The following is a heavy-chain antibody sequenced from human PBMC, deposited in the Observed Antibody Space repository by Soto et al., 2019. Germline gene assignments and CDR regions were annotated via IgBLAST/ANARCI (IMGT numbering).Heavy chain of an antibody. CDR2: IIPIFGTA. J-gene: IGHJ4*02. CDR1: GGTFSSYA. D-gene: IGHD3-22*01. CDR3: ARVYYDSSGYYYGPHY. V-gene: IGHV1-69*01. Sequence: QVQLVQSGAEVQKPGSSVKVSCKASGGTFSSYAISWVRQAPGQGLEWMGGIIPIFGTANYAQKFQGRVTITADESTSTAYMELSSLRSEDTAVYYCARVYYDSSGYYYGPHYWGQGTLVTVSS.